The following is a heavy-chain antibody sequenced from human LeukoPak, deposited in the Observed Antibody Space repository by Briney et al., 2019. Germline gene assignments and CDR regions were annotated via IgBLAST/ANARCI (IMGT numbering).Heavy chain of an antibody. CDR2: IKSKTHGGTT. Sequence: KPGGSLRLSCAASRFIFSNAWMSWVRQAPGKGLEWVCRIKSKTHGGTTDYAAPVKGRFTISRDDSKNTLYLQMNSLKTEDTAVYYCTDIGGSTLWGQGTLVTVSS. D-gene: IGHD2-15*01. CDR1: RFIFSNAW. V-gene: IGHV3-15*01. J-gene: IGHJ4*02. CDR3: TDIGGSTL.